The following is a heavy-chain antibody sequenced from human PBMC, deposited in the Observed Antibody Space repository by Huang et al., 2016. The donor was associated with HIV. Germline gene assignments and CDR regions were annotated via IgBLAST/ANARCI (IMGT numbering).Heavy chain of an antibody. V-gene: IGHV2-5*02. CDR2: IYWDDDK. J-gene: IGHJ3*02. Sequence: QITLKESGPTLVKPTQTLTLTCTFSGFSLSTSGVGVGWIRQPPGKALEWLALIYWDDDKSYSPALKSRLTITKDTSKNQVVLTMTNMDPVDTATYYCAHRRGYYYDSSGYLGGDAFDIWGQGTMVTVSS. D-gene: IGHD3-22*01. CDR3: AHRRGYYYDSSGYLGGDAFDI. CDR1: GFSLSTSGVG.